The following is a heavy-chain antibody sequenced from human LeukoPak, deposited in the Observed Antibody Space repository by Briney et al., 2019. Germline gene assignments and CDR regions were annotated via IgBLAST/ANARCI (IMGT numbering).Heavy chain of an antibody. CDR2: IYYSGST. D-gene: IGHD2/OR15-2a*01. Sequence: PSETLSLTCTVSGGSITSSSYYWSWIRQPPGKGLEWIGYIYYSGSTNYNPSLKSRVTISVDTSKNQFSLKLSSVTAADTAVYYCAKTFWGAGDAFDIWGQGTMVTVSS. CDR3: AKTFWGAGDAFDI. J-gene: IGHJ3*02. CDR1: GGSITSSSYY. V-gene: IGHV4-61*01.